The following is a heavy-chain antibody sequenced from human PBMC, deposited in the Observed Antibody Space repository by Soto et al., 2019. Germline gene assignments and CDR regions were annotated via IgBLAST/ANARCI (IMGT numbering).Heavy chain of an antibody. CDR1: GGSISSSNW. D-gene: IGHD3-9*01. J-gene: IGHJ4*02. V-gene: IGHV4-4*02. CDR2: IYHSGST. CDR3: ARTTRRLVLRYFDGFRI. Sequence: QVQLQESCPGLVKPSGTLSLTCAVSGGSISSSNWWSWVRQPPGKGLEWIGEIYHSGSTNYNPSLKSRVTISVDKSKNQFSLKLSSVTAADTAVYYCARTTRRLVLRYFDGFRIWGQGTLVTVSS.